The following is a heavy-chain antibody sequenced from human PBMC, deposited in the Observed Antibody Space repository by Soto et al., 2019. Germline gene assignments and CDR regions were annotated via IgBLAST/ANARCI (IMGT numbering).Heavy chain of an antibody. CDR1: GFTFSSYG. CDR2: IWYDGSNK. Sequence: GGSLRLSCAASGFTFSSYGMHWVRQAPGKGLEWVAVIWYDGSNKYYADSVKGRFTISRDNSKNTLYLQMNSLRAEDTAVYYCAREVGLSGWLAYSGQGTLVPVSA. V-gene: IGHV3-33*01. D-gene: IGHD6-19*01. CDR3: AREVGLSGWLAY. J-gene: IGHJ4*02.